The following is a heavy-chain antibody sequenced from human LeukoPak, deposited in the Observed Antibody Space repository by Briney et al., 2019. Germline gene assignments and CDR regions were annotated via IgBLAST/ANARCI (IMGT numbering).Heavy chain of an antibody. CDR3: ARVGGSYYYYYYYMDV. CDR2: IYHSGST. V-gene: IGHV4-38-2*02. J-gene: IGHJ6*03. CDR1: GGSISSYY. D-gene: IGHD1-26*01. Sequence: SETLSLTCTVSGGSISSYYWSWIRQPPGKGLEWIGSIYHSGSTYYNPSLKSRVTISVDTSKNQFSLKLSSVTAADTAVYYCARVGGSYYYYYYYMDVWGKGTTVTVSS.